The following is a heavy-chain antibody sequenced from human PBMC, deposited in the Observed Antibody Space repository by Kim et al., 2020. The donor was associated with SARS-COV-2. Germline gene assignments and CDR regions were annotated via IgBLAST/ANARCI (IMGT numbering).Heavy chain of an antibody. CDR2: ISSSGSTI. D-gene: IGHD6-19*01. CDR3: ARELQWLGIFVGMDV. J-gene: IGHJ6*02. CDR1: GFTFSSYS. V-gene: IGHV3-48*02. Sequence: GGFLRLSCAASGFTFSSYSINWVRQAPGKGLEWVSYISSSGSTIYYADSVKGRFTISRDNAKNSLYLQMNSLRDEDTAVYYCARELQWLGIFVGMDVWGQGTTVTVS.